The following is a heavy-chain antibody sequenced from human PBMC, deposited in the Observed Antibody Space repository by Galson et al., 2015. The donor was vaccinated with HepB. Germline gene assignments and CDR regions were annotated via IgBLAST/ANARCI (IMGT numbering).Heavy chain of an antibody. V-gene: IGHV3-48*02. CDR2: ISSSSSVI. Sequence: SLRLSCAASGFSFTSHGMNWVRQAPGKGLEWVSHISSSSSVIRYADSVEGRFTISRDNAKNSLYLQMNSLRDEDTALYYCAKDLYDFGASPFDYWGQGTLVTVSS. CDR3: AKDLYDFGASPFDY. J-gene: IGHJ4*02. CDR1: GFSFTSHG. D-gene: IGHD4-17*01.